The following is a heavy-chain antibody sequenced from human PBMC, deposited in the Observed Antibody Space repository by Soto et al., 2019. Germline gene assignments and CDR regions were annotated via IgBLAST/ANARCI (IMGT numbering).Heavy chain of an antibody. D-gene: IGHD1-26*01. CDR1: GFTFRNYV. J-gene: IGHJ5*02. Sequence: EVQLLESGGGLVQPGGSLRLSCAASGFTFRNYVMSWVRQAPGKGLEWVSAISGSVSSTYYADSVKGRFTISRDHSKNTLYLQMSSLRAEDAAVYYCAKDGWELLRGFDPWGQGTLVTVSS. CDR2: ISGSVSST. CDR3: AKDGWELLRGFDP. V-gene: IGHV3-23*01.